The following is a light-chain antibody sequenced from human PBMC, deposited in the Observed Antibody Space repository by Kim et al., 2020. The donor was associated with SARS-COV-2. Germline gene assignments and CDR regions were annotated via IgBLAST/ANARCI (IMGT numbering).Light chain of an antibody. J-gene: IGLJ3*02. Sequence: QTATLTRTGNIYDVGNLGATWLQQHQGHPPRLLSYRNNSRPSGVSKRLSASRSGNTASLTITGLQPEDEADYYCSAWDTSRSVWVFGGGTKLTVL. CDR1: IYDVGNLG. V-gene: IGLV10-54*01. CDR2: RNN. CDR3: SAWDTSRSVWV.